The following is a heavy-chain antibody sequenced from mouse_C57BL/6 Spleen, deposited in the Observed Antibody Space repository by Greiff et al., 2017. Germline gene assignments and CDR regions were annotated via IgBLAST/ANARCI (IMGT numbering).Heavy chain of an antibody. CDR3: ARGGYGSSYRFAY. CDR1: GYTFTDYN. V-gene: IGHV1-18*01. D-gene: IGHD1-1*01. CDR2: INPNNGGT. J-gene: IGHJ3*01. Sequence: EVKLQESGPELVKPGASVKIPCKASGYTFTDYNMDWVKQSHGKSLEWIGDINPNNGGTIYNQKFKGKATLTVDKSSSTAYMELRSLTSEDTAVYYCARGGYGSSYRFAYWGQGTLVTVSA.